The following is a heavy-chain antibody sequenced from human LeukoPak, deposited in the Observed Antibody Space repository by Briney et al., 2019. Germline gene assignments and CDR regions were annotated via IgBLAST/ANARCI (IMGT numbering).Heavy chain of an antibody. V-gene: IGHV4-31*03. CDR2: IYYSGST. J-gene: IGHJ2*01. Sequence: SETLSLTCTVSGGSISSGGYYWSWIRQHPGKGLEWIGYIYYSGSTYYNPSLKSRVTISVDTSKNQFSLKLSSVTAADMAVYYCARDRVVVTATSSYWYFDLWGRGTLVTVSS. CDR3: ARDRVVVTATSSYWYFDL. D-gene: IGHD2-21*02. CDR1: GGSISSGGYY.